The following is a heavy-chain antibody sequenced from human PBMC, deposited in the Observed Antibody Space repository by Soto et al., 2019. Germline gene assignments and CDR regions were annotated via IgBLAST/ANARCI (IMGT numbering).Heavy chain of an antibody. CDR3: ARAHEVAWFDS. CDR2: ITNRGTHT. CDR1: GFSFSSYT. J-gene: IGHJ5*01. Sequence: GGSLRLSCTASGFSFSSYTMNWVRQAPGKGLQWVASITNRGTHTYSADSVKGRFTISRDNDKNSLYLQMNNLRAEDTATYYCARAHEVAWFDSWGLGTLVTAPQ. V-gene: IGHV3-21*06. D-gene: IGHD2-15*01.